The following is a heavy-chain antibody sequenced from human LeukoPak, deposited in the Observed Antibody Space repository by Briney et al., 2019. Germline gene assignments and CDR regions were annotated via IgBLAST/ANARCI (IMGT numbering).Heavy chain of an antibody. D-gene: IGHD4-17*01. J-gene: IGHJ4*02. CDR1: GGTFSSYA. V-gene: IGHV1-69*04. Sequence: ASVKVSCKASGGTFSSYAISWVRQAPGQGLEWMGRIIPILGIANYAQKFQGRVTITADKSTSTAYMELSSLRSEDTAVYYCARVVLDYGDYVDYWGQGTLVTVSS. CDR2: IIPILGIA. CDR3: ARVVLDYGDYVDY.